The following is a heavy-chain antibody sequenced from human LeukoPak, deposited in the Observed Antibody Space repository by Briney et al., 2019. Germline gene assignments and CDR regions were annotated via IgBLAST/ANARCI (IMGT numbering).Heavy chain of an antibody. V-gene: IGHV3-23*01. J-gene: IGHJ4*02. CDR1: GFVLSNYW. CDR3: ANDASKISGHY. CDR2: ISGSGGST. Sequence: GGSLRLSCAASGFVLSNYWMAWVRQAPGKGLEWVSAISGSGGSTYYADSVKGRFTISRDNSKNTLYLQMNSLRAEDTAVYYCANDASKISGHYWGQGTLVTVSS.